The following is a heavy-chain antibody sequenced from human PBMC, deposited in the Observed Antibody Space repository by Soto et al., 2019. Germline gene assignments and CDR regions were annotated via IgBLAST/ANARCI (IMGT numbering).Heavy chain of an antibody. CDR3: ARWDSSGWAFDI. J-gene: IGHJ3*02. D-gene: IGHD6-19*01. V-gene: IGHV3-21*01. CDR2: ISSSSSYI. CDR1: GFTFSSYS. Sequence: EVQLVESGGGLVKPGGSLRLSCAASGFTFSSYSMNWVRQAPGKGLEWVSSISSSSSYIYYADSVKGRFTISRDKAKNSLYQQMNSLRDEDTAVYYCARWDSSGWAFDIWGQGTMVTVSS.